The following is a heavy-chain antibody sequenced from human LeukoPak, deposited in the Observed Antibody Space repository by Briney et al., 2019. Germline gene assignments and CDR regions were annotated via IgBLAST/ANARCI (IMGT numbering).Heavy chain of an antibody. J-gene: IGHJ5*02. Sequence: ASVKVSCKASGGTFSSYAISWVRQAPGQGLEWLGWMNPNSGNTGYAQNFQGRVTMTRDISLSTAYMELSSLRSEDTAVYYCARDYYGSKSSSFDPWGQGTLVTVSS. CDR3: ARDYYGSKSSSFDP. CDR1: GGTFSSYA. V-gene: IGHV1-8*02. D-gene: IGHD3-10*01. CDR2: MNPNSGNT.